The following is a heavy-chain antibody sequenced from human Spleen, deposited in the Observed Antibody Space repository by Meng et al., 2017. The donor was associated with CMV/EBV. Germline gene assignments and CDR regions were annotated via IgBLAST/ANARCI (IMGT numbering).Heavy chain of an antibody. CDR2: IYYSGST. CDR1: GGSISSSSYY. J-gene: IGHJ4*02. Sequence: GSLRLSCTVSGGSISSSSYYWGWIRQPPGKGLEWIGSIYYSGSTYYNPSLKSRVTISVDTSKNQFSLKLSSVTAADTAVYYCARGEPDFDYWGQGTLVTVSS. CDR3: ARGEPDFDY. V-gene: IGHV4-39*01.